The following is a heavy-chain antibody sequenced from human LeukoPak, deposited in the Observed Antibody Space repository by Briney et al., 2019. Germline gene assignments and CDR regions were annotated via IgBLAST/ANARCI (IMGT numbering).Heavy chain of an antibody. D-gene: IGHD3-10*01. CDR3: AADYGSGSYRFDY. V-gene: IGHV4-30-2*01. CDR1: GVSISSGDYS. Sequence: SETLSLTCAVSGVSISSGDYSWSWIRQPPGKGLEWIGYIYSSGNTLCNPSLRSRATISLDRSKNQFSLRLSSVTAADTAVYYCAADYGSGSYRFDYWGQGTLVSVSS. CDR2: IYSSGNT. J-gene: IGHJ4*02.